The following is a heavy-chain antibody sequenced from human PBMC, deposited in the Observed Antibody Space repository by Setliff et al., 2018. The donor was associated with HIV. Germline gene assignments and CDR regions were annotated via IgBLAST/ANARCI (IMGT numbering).Heavy chain of an antibody. V-gene: IGHV4-4*09. D-gene: IGHD2-21*02. CDR2: IYSSGST. CDR1: SGSISGHY. J-gene: IGHJ4*02. Sequence: SETLSLTCTVSSGSISGHYWSWIRQPPGRGLEWIGYIYSSGSTNYNPSLKSRVTISLDTSKNQFSLKLTSVTAADTAVYYCARLSGDYYYFDYWGQGTLVTVSS. CDR3: ARLSGDYYYFDY.